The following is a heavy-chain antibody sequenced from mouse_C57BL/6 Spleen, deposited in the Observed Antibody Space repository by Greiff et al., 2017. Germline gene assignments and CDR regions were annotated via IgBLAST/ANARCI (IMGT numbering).Heavy chain of an antibody. D-gene: IGHD1-1*01. CDR3: TRWAGASVVAHFDY. V-gene: IGHV1-15*01. J-gene: IGHJ2*01. CDR2: IDPETGGT. Sequence: QVQLQQSGAELVRPGASVTLSCKASGYTFTDYEMHWVKQTPVHGLEWIGAIDPETGGTAYNQKFKGKAILTADKSSSTAYMELRSLTSEDSAVYYCTRWAGASVVAHFDYWGQGTTLTVSS. CDR1: GYTFTDYE.